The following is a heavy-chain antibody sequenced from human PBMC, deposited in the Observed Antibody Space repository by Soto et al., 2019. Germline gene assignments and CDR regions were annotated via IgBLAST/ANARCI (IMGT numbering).Heavy chain of an antibody. CDR2: ITSSSSYI. CDR1: GFTLSRNS. Sequence: GGSLRLSCAASGFTLSRNSMNWVRQAPGRGLEWVSSITSSSSYIYYADSVKSRFTISRDNAKNSLYLQMNSLRAEDTAVYYCASSADSSGYYYDYYYGMDVWGQGTTVTVSS. CDR3: ASSADSSGYYYDYYYGMDV. J-gene: IGHJ6*02. D-gene: IGHD3-22*01. V-gene: IGHV3-21*01.